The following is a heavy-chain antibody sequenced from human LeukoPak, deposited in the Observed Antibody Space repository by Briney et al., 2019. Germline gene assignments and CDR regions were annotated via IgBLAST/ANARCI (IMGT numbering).Heavy chain of an antibody. D-gene: IGHD2-15*01. V-gene: IGHV3-7*01. CDR2: IKQDGSEK. Sequence: GGSLRLSCAASGFTFSGYWMSWVRQAPGKGLEWVATIKQDGSEKTYVDSVEGRFTSSRDNAKSSLFLLMDSLRAEDTAVYYCARFGMDAAIDYWGQGTLVTVSS. CDR1: GFTFSGYW. J-gene: IGHJ4*02. CDR3: ARFGMDAAIDY.